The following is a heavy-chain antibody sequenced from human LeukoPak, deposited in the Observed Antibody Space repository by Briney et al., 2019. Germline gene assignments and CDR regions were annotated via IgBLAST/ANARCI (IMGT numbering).Heavy chain of an antibody. CDR3: AREYVAGRYNWFDP. CDR2: INHSGST. J-gene: IGHJ5*02. V-gene: IGHV4-34*01. D-gene: IGHD6-19*01. CDR1: GGSFSGYY. Sequence: SETLSLTCAVYGGSFSGYYWSWIRQPPGKGVEWIGEINHSGSTNYNPSLKSRVTISVDTSKNQFSLKLSSVTAADTAVYYCAREYVAGRYNWFDPWGQGTLVTVSS.